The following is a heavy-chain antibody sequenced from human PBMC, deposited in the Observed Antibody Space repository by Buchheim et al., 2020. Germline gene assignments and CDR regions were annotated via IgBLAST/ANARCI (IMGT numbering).Heavy chain of an antibody. CDR1: GFTSSSYS. CDR2: ISSSSSYI. D-gene: IGHD3-22*01. V-gene: IGHV3-21*01. J-gene: IGHJ3*02. CDR3: ARDRYYYDSSGYTPDAFDI. Sequence: EVQLVESGGGLVKPGGSLRLSCAASGFTSSSYSMNWVRQAPGKGLEWVSSISSSSSYIYYADSVKGRFTISRDNAKNSLYLQMNSLRAEDTAVYYCARDRYYYDSSGYTPDAFDIWGQGT.